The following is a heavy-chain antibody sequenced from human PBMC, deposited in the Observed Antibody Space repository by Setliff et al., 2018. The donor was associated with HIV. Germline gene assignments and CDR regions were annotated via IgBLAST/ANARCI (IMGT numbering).Heavy chain of an antibody. CDR1: GGSISHYY. CDR3: SRQQLDGFRYKYYYMDV. V-gene: IGHV4-59*01. D-gene: IGHD6-13*01. CDR2: ISYSGTT. J-gene: IGHJ6*03. Sequence: SETLSLTCTVSGGSISHYYWNWIRQSPGKGLEWIGFISYSGTTNYNPSLESRVTISIDTANNHFSLNLRSVTAADTAVYYCSRQQLDGFRYKYYYMDVWGKGTTVTVSS.